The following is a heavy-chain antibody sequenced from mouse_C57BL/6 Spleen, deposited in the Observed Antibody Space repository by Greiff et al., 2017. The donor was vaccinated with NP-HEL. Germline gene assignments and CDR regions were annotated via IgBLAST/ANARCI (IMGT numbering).Heavy chain of an antibody. D-gene: IGHD2-4*01. J-gene: IGHJ3*01. CDR2: IYPSDSYT. CDR1: GYTFTSYW. Sequence: QVQLQQPGAELVRPGASVKLSCKASGYTFTSYWMHWVKQRPGQGPEWVGVIYPSDSYTNYNQKFKGKATLTVNTSSTTAYMQISSLTSEYAAVYYGARKEMDYEEVWFADWGQGTLVTVSA. CDR3: ARKEMDYEEVWFAD. V-gene: IGHV1-59*01.